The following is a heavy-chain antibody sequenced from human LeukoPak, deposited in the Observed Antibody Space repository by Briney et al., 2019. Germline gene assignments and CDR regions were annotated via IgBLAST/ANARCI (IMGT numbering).Heavy chain of an antibody. CDR3: AKAPPPYCSGGSCFDAFDI. V-gene: IGHV3-11*01. D-gene: IGHD2-15*01. CDR2: ISSSGSTI. Sequence: GGSLRLSCAASGFTFSYFYMTWIRQAPGKGLEWVSYISSSGSTIYYADSVKGRFTISRDNAKNSLYLQMNSLRAEDTAVYYCAKAPPPYCSGGSCFDAFDIWGQGTLVTVSS. J-gene: IGHJ3*02. CDR1: GFTFSYFY.